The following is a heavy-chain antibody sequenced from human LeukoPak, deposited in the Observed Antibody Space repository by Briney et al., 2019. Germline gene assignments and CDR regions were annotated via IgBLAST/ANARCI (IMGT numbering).Heavy chain of an antibody. CDR2: IGSSSSPM. J-gene: IGHJ4*02. CDR1: GFTFSTYS. Sequence: GGSLRLSCAASGFTFSTYSMNWVRQAPGRGLEWVSYIGSSSSPMYYADSVKGRFTISRDNAKNSLYLQMNSLRAEDTAVYYCAKEGSIVVVPAAMTEVDYWGQGTLVTVSS. CDR3: AKEGSIVVVPAAMTEVDY. D-gene: IGHD2-2*01. V-gene: IGHV3-48*04.